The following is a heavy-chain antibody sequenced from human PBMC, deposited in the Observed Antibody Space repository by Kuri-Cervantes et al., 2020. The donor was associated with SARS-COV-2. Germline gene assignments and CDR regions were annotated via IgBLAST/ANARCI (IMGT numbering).Heavy chain of an antibody. V-gene: IGHV1-8*01. D-gene: IGHD2-2*01. J-gene: IGHJ6*03. CDR3: AREVLPAAHSNYYYYMDV. Sequence: ASVKVSCKASGYIFTSYDINWVRQATGQGLEWMGWMNPNSGNTGYAQKFQGRVTMTRNTSISTAYMELSSLRSEDTAVYYCAREVLPAAHSNYYYYMDVWGKGTTVTVSS. CDR2: MNPNSGNT. CDR1: GYIFTSYD.